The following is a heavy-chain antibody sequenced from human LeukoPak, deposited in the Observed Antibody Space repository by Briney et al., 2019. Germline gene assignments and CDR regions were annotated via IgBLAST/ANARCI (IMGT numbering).Heavy chain of an antibody. Sequence: GASVKVSCKASGYTFTGYYMHWVRQAPGQGLEWMGWINPNSGGTNYAQKFQGWVTMTRDTSISTAYMELSRLRSDDTAVYYCARVAARPKGGPDYWGQGTLVTVSS. V-gene: IGHV1-2*04. J-gene: IGHJ4*02. CDR2: INPNSGGT. CDR3: ARVAARPKGGPDY. D-gene: IGHD6-6*01. CDR1: GYTFTGYY.